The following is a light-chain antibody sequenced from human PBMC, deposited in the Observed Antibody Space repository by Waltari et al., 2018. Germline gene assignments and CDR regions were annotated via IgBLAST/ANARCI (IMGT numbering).Light chain of an antibody. V-gene: IGLV4-69*01. CDR1: SGHRNYA. CDR3: QTWGTGIGV. CDR2: VNSDGSH. J-gene: IGLJ3*02. Sequence: TLSSGHRNYAIAWHQQQPEKGPRFLMKVNSDGSHNRGDGVPDRFSGSSSGAERYLIISSLQSEDEADYYCQTWGTGIGVFGGGTKLTVL.